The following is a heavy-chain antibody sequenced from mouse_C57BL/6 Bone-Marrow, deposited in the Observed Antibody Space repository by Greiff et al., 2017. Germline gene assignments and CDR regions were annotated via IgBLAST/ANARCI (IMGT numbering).Heavy chain of an antibody. CDR2: INPSSGYT. D-gene: IGHD4-1*01. CDR3: AIWDERYFDV. Sequence: QVQLKESGAELAKPGASVKLSCKASGYTFTSYWMHWVKQRPGQGLEWIGYINPSSGYTKYNQKFKDKATLTADKSSSTAYMQLSSLTYEDSAVYYCAIWDERYFDVWGTGTTVTVSS. V-gene: IGHV1-7*01. CDR1: GYTFTSYW. J-gene: IGHJ1*03.